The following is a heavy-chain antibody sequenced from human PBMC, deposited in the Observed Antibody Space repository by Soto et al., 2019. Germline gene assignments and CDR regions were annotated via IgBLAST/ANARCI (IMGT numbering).Heavy chain of an antibody. J-gene: IGHJ6*03. CDR1: GGTFSSYT. CDR2: IIPILGIA. D-gene: IGHD6-13*01. V-gene: IGHV1-69*02. Sequence: SVRVSCKASGGTFSSYTISWVRQAPGQGLEWMGRIIPILGIANYAQKFQGRVTITADKSTSTAYMELSSLRSEDTAVYYCARGIAAAGPVDYYYYMDVWGKGTTVTVSS. CDR3: ARGIAAAGPVDYYYYMDV.